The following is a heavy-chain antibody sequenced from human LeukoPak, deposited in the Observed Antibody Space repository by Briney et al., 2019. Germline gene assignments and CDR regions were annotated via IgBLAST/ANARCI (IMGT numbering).Heavy chain of an antibody. J-gene: IGHJ4*02. CDR3: ARVLLYIYYFDY. CDR1: GFTFSSYE. CDR2: ISSSGDTK. D-gene: IGHD4-11*01. Sequence: GGSLRLSCAASGFTFSSYEMNWVRNAPGKGREWVSYISSSGDTKYYADSVKGRFTISRDNAKNSLYLQMNSLRAEDTAVYYCARVLLYIYYFDYWGQGTLVSVSS. V-gene: IGHV3-48*03.